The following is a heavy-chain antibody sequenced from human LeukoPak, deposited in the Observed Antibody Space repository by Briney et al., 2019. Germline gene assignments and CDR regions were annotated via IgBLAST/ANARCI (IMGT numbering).Heavy chain of an antibody. Sequence: SETLSLTCTVPGGSISSNSFFWGWIRQPPGKGLEWIGSIYYSGTTYYNPSLKSRVTMSVDTSKNQFSLKLSSVTAADTAVYYCARLIFSGSFRTDYFDYWGQGILVIVSS. CDR2: IYYSGTT. J-gene: IGHJ4*02. V-gene: IGHV4-39*01. D-gene: IGHD1-26*01. CDR1: GGSISSNSFF. CDR3: ARLIFSGSFRTDYFDY.